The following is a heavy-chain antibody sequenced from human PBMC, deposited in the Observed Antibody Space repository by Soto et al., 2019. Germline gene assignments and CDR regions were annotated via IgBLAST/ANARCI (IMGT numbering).Heavy chain of an antibody. CDR2: IWYDGSNK. V-gene: IGHV3-33*01. CDR1: GFTFSSYG. D-gene: IGHD1-26*01. Sequence: GGSLRLSCAASGFTFSSYGMHWVRQAPGKGLEWVAVIWYDGSNKYYADSVKGRFTISRDNSKNTLYLQMNSLRAEDTAVYYCARDHRGLPTPYYYYYGMDVWGQGTTVTVSS. J-gene: IGHJ6*02. CDR3: ARDHRGLPTPYYYYYGMDV.